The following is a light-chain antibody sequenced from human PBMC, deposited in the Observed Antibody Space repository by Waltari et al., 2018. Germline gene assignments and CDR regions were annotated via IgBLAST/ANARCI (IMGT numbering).Light chain of an antibody. J-gene: IGKJ1*01. Sequence: DIHLTQSPSSVSASVGDKVTITCRASQDISTWLAWYQQRSKRAPRHLIYDTSRVQSGVPSRFRGSASGTDFTITINGMQPEDFANHYCQQGHRFPWTFGQGTRVEIK. CDR1: QDISTW. V-gene: IGKV1-12*01. CDR3: QQGHRFPWT. CDR2: DTS.